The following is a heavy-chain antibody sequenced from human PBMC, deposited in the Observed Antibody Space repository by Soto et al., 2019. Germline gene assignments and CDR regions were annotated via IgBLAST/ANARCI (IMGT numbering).Heavy chain of an antibody. D-gene: IGHD2-2*01. CDR3: RRSSRYSTDV. Sequence: QLQLQESGPGLVKPSETLSLTCTVSGGSIRSSSYWGWIRQPPGKGLEWIGSIYSIGSSYYNPSLKGRVTISADTSKNQFSLNLISVTAADTAVYYCRRSSRYSTDVWGQGTTVTVS. CDR2: IYSIGSS. V-gene: IGHV4-39*01. J-gene: IGHJ6*02. CDR1: GGSIRSSSY.